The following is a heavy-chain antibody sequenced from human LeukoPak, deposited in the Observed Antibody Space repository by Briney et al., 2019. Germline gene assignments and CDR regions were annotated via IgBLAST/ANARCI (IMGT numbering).Heavy chain of an antibody. Sequence: PSETLSLTCTVSSGSISNHYWSWIRQPPGKGLEWLGYIYYSGSTNYNPSLKSRVTISVDTSKNQFSLKLSSVTAADTAVYYCARVVLVVPAATIRWFDPWGQGTLVTVSS. CDR1: SGSISNHY. V-gene: IGHV4-59*11. D-gene: IGHD2-2*01. J-gene: IGHJ5*02. CDR2: IYYSGST. CDR3: ARVVLVVPAATIRWFDP.